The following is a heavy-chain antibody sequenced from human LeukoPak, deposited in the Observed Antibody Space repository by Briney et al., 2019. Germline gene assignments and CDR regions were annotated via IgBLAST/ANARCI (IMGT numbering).Heavy chain of an antibody. CDR3: AKGTVIVDYYFDS. Sequence: GGSLRLSCAASGLTLTSYCIHWVRQAPGKGLEWVAVISKDGSQKCYADTVKSRFNISRDNFKSTLYVQMDGLRAEDTVVYFCAKGTVIVDYYFDSWGRGTLVTVS. CDR2: ISKDGSQK. D-gene: IGHD2-21*01. CDR1: GLTLTSYC. V-gene: IGHV3-30*18. J-gene: IGHJ4*02.